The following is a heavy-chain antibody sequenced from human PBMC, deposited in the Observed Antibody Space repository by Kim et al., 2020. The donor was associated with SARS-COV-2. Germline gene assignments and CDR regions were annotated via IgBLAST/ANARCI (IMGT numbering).Heavy chain of an antibody. Sequence: GGSLRLSCAASGFTFSSYAMSWVRQAPGKGLEWVSAISGSGGSTYYADSVKGRFTISRDNSKNTLYLQMNSLRAEDTAVYYCAKVGPERSDYYYYGMDVWGQGTTVTVSS. J-gene: IGHJ6*02. V-gene: IGHV3-23*01. CDR3: AKVGPERSDYYYYGMDV. CDR1: GFTFSSYA. CDR2: ISGSGGST. D-gene: IGHD1-1*01.